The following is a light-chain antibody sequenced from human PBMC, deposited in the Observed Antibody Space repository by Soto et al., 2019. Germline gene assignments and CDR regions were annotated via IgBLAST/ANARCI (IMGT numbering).Light chain of an antibody. CDR1: QGISND. CDR2: AAS. Sequence: DIQMTQSPSSLSASVGDRVTITCRASQGISNDLAWYQQKPGKVPKLLIYAASTLQSGVPSRFSGSGSGTEFTLTISSLQPEDVATDYCQKYNSSPRTFGQGTKVEIK. J-gene: IGKJ1*01. V-gene: IGKV1-27*01. CDR3: QKYNSSPRT.